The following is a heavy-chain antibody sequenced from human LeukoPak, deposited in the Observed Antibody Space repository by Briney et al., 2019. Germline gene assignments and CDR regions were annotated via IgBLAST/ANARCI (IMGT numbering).Heavy chain of an antibody. CDR1: GYTLTELS. CDR3: ATVGQQLARNSIGEFDY. Sequence: ASVKVSCKVSGYTLTELSMHWVRQAPGKGLEWMGGFDPEDGETIYAQKFQGRVTMTEDTSTDTAYMELSSLRSEDTAVYYCATVGQQLARNSIGEFDYWGQGTLVTVSS. D-gene: IGHD6-6*01. V-gene: IGHV1-24*01. CDR2: FDPEDGET. J-gene: IGHJ4*02.